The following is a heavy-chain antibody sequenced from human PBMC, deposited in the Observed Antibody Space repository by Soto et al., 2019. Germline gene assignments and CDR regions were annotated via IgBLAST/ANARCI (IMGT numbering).Heavy chain of an antibody. J-gene: IGHJ4*02. V-gene: IGHV4-59*01. CDR1: GVSISTYY. D-gene: IGHD3-22*01. Sequence: SETLSLTCTVSGVSISTYYWNWIRQPPGKGLEWIGYIYYSGSTNYNPSLKSRVTTSLDTSNNQFSLKLSSVTAADTAVYYCANYDTSGYGMDYWGQGTLVTVSS. CDR2: IYYSGST. CDR3: ANYDTSGYGMDY.